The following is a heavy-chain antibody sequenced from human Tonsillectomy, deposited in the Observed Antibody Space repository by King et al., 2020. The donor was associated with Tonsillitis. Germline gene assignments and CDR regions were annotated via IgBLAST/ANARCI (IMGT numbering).Heavy chain of an antibody. J-gene: IGHJ4*02. Sequence: VQLVESGGGLVQPGGSLRLSCAASGFTFRSYDMHWVRQATGKGLEWVSAIGTAGDTYYPGSVKGRFTNSRENAKNSLYLQMNSLRAEDTGVYYCARVSYGSGSYDYWGQGTLVTVSS. V-gene: IGHV3-13*01. CDR2: IGTAGDT. D-gene: IGHD3-10*01. CDR1: GFTFRSYD. CDR3: ARVSYGSGSYDY.